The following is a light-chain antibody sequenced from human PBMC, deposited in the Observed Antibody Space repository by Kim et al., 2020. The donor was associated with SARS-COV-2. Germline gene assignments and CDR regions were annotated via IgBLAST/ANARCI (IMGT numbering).Light chain of an antibody. J-gene: IGKJ5*01. CDR2: DAS. V-gene: IGKV3-11*01. Sequence: PTQSLSPGEKATLSCRASQSVSSFLAWYQQKPGQAPRLLIYDASNRATGIPARFSGSGSGTDFTLTISSLEPEDFAVYYCQQRSNFGQGTRLEIK. CDR1: QSVSSF. CDR3: QQRSN.